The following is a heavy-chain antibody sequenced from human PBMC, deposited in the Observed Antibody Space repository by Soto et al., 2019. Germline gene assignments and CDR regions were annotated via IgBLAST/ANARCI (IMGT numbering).Heavy chain of an antibody. Sequence: GGSLRLSCAASGFTFSSYGMHWVRQAPGKGLEWVAVIWYDGSNKYYADSVKGRFTISRDNSKNTLYLQMNSLRAEDTAVYYCARVHEEGATFVYGMDVWGQGTTVTVSS. CDR1: GFTFSSYG. CDR2: IWYDGSNK. J-gene: IGHJ6*02. V-gene: IGHV3-33*01. D-gene: IGHD1-26*01. CDR3: ARVHEEGATFVYGMDV.